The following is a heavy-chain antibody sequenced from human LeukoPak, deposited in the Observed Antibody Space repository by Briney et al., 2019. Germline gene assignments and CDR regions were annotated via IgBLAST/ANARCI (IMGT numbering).Heavy chain of an antibody. CDR1: GYTLTELS. CDR2: FDPEDGET. CDR3: ATDLGGSSPLDY. D-gene: IGHD6-6*01. V-gene: IGHV1-24*01. J-gene: IGHJ4*02. Sequence: ASVKVSCKVSGYTLTELSMHWVRQAPGKGLEWMGGFDPEDGETIYAQKFQGRVTMTEDTSTDTAYMELSSLRSEDTAVYYCATDLGGSSPLDYWGQGTLATVSS.